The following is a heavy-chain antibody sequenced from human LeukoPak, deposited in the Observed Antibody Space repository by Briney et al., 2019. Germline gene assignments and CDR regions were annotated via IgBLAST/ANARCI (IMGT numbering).Heavy chain of an antibody. J-gene: IGHJ3*02. CDR3: ASGNYALGVGAFDI. CDR1: GGSISGYY. Sequence: SETLSLTCTVSGGSISGYYWTWIRQPPGKGLQYIGYIHDSGSTTYNPSLMSRVTISVDTSKNQFSLKMNSVTAADTAVYYCASGNYALGVGAFDIWGQGTMVTVSS. V-gene: IGHV4-59*08. CDR2: IHDSGST. D-gene: IGHD2-2*01.